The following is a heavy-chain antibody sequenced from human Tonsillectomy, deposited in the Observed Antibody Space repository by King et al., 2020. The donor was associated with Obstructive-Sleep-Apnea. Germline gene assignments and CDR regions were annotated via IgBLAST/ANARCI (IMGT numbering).Heavy chain of an antibody. V-gene: IGHV3-30*02. J-gene: IGHJ4*02. CDR2: IRYDGSNK. Sequence: VQLVESGGGVVQPGRSLRLSCAASGFTFSNYGMHWVRQAPGKGLEWVAFIRYDGSNKYYGDSVKGRFTISRDNSKNTQYLKMNSLRPEDTAVYYCARGSYSSGWEGDYWGQGTLVIVSS. D-gene: IGHD6-19*01. CDR3: ARGSYSSGWEGDY. CDR1: GFTFSNYG.